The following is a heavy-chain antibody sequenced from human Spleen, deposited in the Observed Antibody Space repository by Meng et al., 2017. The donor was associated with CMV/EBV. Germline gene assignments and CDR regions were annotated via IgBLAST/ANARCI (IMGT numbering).Heavy chain of an antibody. CDR1: GGTFSSYD. D-gene: IGHD2-2*02. Sequence: SVKVSCKASGGTFSSYDFSWVRQAPGQGLEWMGGIIPIFSIANYEQKFQGRVTITTDESTSTAYMELSSLRSEDTAVYYCASDRTGDCSSTSCYNYYYYYGIDVWGQGTTVTVSS. CDR3: ASDRTGDCSSTSCYNYYYYYGIDV. V-gene: IGHV1-69*05. CDR2: IIPIFSIA. J-gene: IGHJ6*02.